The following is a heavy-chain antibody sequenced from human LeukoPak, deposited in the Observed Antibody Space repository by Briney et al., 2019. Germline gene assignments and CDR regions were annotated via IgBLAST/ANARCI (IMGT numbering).Heavy chain of an antibody. J-gene: IGHJ4*02. Sequence: GGSLRLSCAASGFTFSTYWMHWVRQAPGKGLVWVARIKGDGSSTIYADSVKGRFTISRDNSKNTLYLQTSSLRAEDTAVYYCTRPCLQSIYDLWGQGTLVTVSS. CDR3: TRPCLQSIYDL. D-gene: IGHD3-3*01. CDR2: IKGDGSST. V-gene: IGHV3-74*01. CDR1: GFTFSTYW.